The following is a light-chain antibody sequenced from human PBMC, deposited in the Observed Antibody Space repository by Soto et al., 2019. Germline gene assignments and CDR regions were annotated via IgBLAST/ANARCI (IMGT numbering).Light chain of an antibody. Sequence: DIVMNQSPLSLPVTPGEPASISCRSIQSLLHSNGYNYLDWYLQKPGQSPQLLIYLGSNRASGVPDRFSGSGSGTDFTLKLCRVEAEDVGVYYCMQALQTPLTVGPGTNVDIK. CDR1: QSLLHSNGYNY. J-gene: IGKJ3*01. V-gene: IGKV2-28*01. CDR2: LGS. CDR3: MQALQTPLT.